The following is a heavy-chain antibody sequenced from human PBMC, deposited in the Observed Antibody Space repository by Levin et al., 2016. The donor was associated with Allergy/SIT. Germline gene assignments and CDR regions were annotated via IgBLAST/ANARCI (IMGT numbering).Heavy chain of an antibody. Sequence: GESLKISCAASGFTFSTYWMHWVRQVPGKGLVWVSRINSDGSSTSYADSVKGRFTISRENAKNTLYLQMNSLRDEDTAMYYCARGVYVRDQSFDYWGQGTLVTVSS. D-gene: IGHD3-10*02. V-gene: IGHV3-74*01. CDR1: GFTFSTYW. J-gene: IGHJ4*02. CDR3: ARGVYVRDQSFDY. CDR2: INSDGSST.